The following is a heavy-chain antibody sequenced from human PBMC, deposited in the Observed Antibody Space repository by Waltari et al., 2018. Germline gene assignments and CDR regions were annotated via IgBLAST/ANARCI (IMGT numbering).Heavy chain of an antibody. J-gene: IGHJ4*02. CDR3: ARVPSHDYGSPFHFDE. CDR1: GFTFSNYA. D-gene: IGHD4-17*01. V-gene: IGHV3-23*01. Sequence: EVQLLESGGGLVQPGGSLRLSCAASGFTFSNYAMAWVRQAPGKGREWVASLNNNGGSTYHADSRRGRFTISRDNSRNTLYLQINSLRADDTAMYFCARVPSHDYGSPFHFDEWGQGTLVTVSS. CDR2: LNNNGGST.